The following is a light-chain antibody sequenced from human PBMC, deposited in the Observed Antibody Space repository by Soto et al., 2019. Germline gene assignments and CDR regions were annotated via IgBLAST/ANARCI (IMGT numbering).Light chain of an antibody. CDR1: QSVASN. Sequence: EIVMTQSPASLSVSPGDGATLSCRASQSVASNVAWYQQKAGQGPRLLIHGASTRAAGVPARFSGSGSGTDFTLTISSLQSEDFAVYYCQQYHNWPPQYTFGQGTKPQIK. V-gene: IGKV3-15*01. J-gene: IGKJ2*01. CDR2: GAS. CDR3: QQYHNWPPQYT.